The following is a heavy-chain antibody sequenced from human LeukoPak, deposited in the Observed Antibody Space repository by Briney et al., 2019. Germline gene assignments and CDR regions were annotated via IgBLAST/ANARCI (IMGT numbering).Heavy chain of an antibody. CDR3: ATLSSSGWPLYYYYYMDV. CDR2: IYYSGST. D-gene: IGHD6-19*01. V-gene: IGHV4-39*01. CDR1: GGSISSSSYY. Sequence: SETLSLTCTVSGGSISSSSYYWGWIRQPPGKGLEWIGSIYYSGSTYYNPSLKSRVTISVDTSKNQFSLKLSSVTAADTAVYYCATLSSSGWPLYYYYYMDVWGKGTTDTVSS. J-gene: IGHJ6*03.